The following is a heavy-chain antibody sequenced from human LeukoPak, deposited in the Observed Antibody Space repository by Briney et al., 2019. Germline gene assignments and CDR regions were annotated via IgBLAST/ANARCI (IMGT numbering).Heavy chain of an antibody. CDR2: IYYSGST. CDR1: GGSISSSSYY. V-gene: IGHV4-39*07. CDR3: ARHLQLLPYYYYYYMDV. Sequence: SETLSLTCTVSGGSISSSSYYWGWIRQPPGKGLEWIGSIYYSGSTYYNPSLKSRVTISVDTSKNQFSLRLSSVTAADTAVYYCARHLQLLPYYYYYYMDVWGKGTTVTVSS. D-gene: IGHD4-11*01. J-gene: IGHJ6*03.